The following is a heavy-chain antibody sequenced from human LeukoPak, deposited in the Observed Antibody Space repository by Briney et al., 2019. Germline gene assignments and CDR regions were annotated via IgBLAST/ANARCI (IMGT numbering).Heavy chain of an antibody. V-gene: IGHV3-23*01. J-gene: IGHJ6*03. CDR3: ARGSSGWYYYYYYMDV. Sequence: PGGSLRLSCAASGFTFSSYAMSWVRQAPGKGLDWVSAISGSGDSTYYADSVKGRFTISRDNSKNTLYLQMNSLRGEDTAVYYCARGSSGWYYYYYYMDVWGKGTTVTISS. D-gene: IGHD6-19*01. CDR2: ISGSGDST. CDR1: GFTFSSYA.